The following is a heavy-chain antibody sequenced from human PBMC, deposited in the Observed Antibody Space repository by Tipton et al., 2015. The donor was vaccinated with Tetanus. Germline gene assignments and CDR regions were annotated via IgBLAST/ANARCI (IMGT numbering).Heavy chain of an antibody. D-gene: IGHD2-21*02. CDR2: INRDGSDK. Sequence: SLRLSCSASGFIFNNYWMSWVRQAPGKGLEWVANINRDGSDKYYVDSVKGRFTISRDEAKNSLYLQMSSLRAEDTAVYSCARGMAEASNCGGDCYSDYWGQGTLVTVSS. CDR3: ARGMAEASNCGGDCYSDY. J-gene: IGHJ4*02. CDR1: GFIFNNYW. V-gene: IGHV3-7*04.